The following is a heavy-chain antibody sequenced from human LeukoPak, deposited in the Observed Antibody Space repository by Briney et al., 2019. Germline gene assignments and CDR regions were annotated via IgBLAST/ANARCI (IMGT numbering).Heavy chain of an antibody. Sequence: PGGSLRLSCTASGFTFTNFVMAWVRQAPGKGLEWVSAISGSGGSTYYADSVKGRFTISRDNSKNTLYLQMNSLRAEDTAVYYCAKDLSGTGDYWGQGTLVTVSS. J-gene: IGHJ4*02. CDR2: ISGSGGST. CDR3: AKDLSGTGDY. V-gene: IGHV3-23*01. D-gene: IGHD3-10*01. CDR1: GFTFTNFV.